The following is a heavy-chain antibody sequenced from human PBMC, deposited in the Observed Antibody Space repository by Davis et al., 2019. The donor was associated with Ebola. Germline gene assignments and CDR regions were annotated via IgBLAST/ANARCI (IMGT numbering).Heavy chain of an antibody. CDR3: ARPVSPGYTYGYYYYDMDV. CDR1: GDSISNSPYY. Sequence: SETLSLTCTVSGDSISNSPYYWGWTRQPPGKGLEWIGRIYYSGNTYSNPSLESRVTISVDTSKNQLSLKLTSVTATDTAVYYCARPVSPGYTYGYYYYDMDVWGQGTTVTVSS. D-gene: IGHD5-18*01. V-gene: IGHV4-39*01. J-gene: IGHJ6*02. CDR2: IYYSGNT.